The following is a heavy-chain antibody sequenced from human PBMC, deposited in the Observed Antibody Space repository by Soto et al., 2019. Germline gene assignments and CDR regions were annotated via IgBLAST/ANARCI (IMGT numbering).Heavy chain of an antibody. V-gene: IGHV3-23*01. D-gene: IGHD3-3*01. CDR3: AKDLSYYDFWNWFDP. J-gene: IGHJ5*02. Sequence: EVQLLESGGGLVQPGGSLRLSCAASGFTFSSYAMSWVRQAPGKGLEWVSAISGSGGSTYYAYSVKGQFTISRDNSKNTQYLQMNSLRAEDTAVYYCAKDLSYYDFWNWFDPWGQGTLVTVSS. CDR1: GFTFSSYA. CDR2: ISGSGGST.